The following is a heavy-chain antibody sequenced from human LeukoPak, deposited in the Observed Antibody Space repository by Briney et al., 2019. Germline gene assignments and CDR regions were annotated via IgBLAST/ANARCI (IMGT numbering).Heavy chain of an antibody. V-gene: IGHV3-7*01. D-gene: IGHD3-3*01. CDR1: GFMFSSYW. Sequence: GGSLRLSCAASGFMFSSYWMSWVRQAPGKGLQWVANIKEDGSDKHYVDSVKGRFTISRDNAKKSLYLQMDGLRAEDTAVYHCVRESDFWSGRGIGRPLDVWGKGTTVTVSS. CDR2: IKEDGSDK. CDR3: VRESDFWSGRGIGRPLDV. J-gene: IGHJ6*04.